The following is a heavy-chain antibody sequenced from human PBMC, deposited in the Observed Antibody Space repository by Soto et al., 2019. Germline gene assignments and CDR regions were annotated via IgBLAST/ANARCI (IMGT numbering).Heavy chain of an antibody. D-gene: IGHD2-2*01. CDR2: MYHSGST. J-gene: IGHJ4*02. CDR3: ARVPDF. Sequence: SETLSLTCAVSGGSISSGGYSWSWIRQPPGKGLEWIGYMYHSGSTYYNPSLKSRVTISIDRSKNQFSLKLSSVTAAETAVYYCARVPDFWGQGILVTRPS. V-gene: IGHV4-30-2*01. CDR1: GGSISSGGYS.